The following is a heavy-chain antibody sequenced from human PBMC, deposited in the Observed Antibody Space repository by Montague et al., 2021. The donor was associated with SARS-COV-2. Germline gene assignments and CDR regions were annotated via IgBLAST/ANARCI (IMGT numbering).Heavy chain of an antibody. Sequence: SLRLSCAASGFTFSSYGMSWVRQAPGKGLEWVSVIHSGGSSTYYADSVKGRFTISRDNSKNTLYLQMNSLRAEDTALYYCAKFRGGNPDYYFDYWGQGTRVTVSS. D-gene: IGHD4-23*01. CDR2: IHSGGSST. CDR3: AKFRGGNPDYYFDY. J-gene: IGHJ4*02. CDR1: GFTFSSYG. V-gene: IGHV3-23*03.